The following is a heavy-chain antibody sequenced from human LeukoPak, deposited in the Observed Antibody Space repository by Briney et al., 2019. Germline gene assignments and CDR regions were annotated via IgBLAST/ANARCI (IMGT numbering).Heavy chain of an antibody. Sequence: PSETLSLTCAVHGGSFSSYYWGWIRQPPGKGLEWIGSIYYSGSTYYNPSLKSRVTISVDTSKNQFSLKLSSVTAADTAVYYCASSVAVTFDYWGQGTLVTVSS. D-gene: IGHD6-19*01. CDR2: IYYSGST. J-gene: IGHJ4*02. CDR1: GGSFSSYY. V-gene: IGHV4-39*07. CDR3: ASSVAVTFDY.